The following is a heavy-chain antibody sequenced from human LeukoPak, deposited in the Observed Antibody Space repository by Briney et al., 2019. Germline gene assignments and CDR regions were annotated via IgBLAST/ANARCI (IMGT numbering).Heavy chain of an antibody. Sequence: GGSLRLSCEVYGFTFSYYMMTWVRQAPGEGLEWVANMRTDGSVPSYVDSVKGRFTISRDNAKSSLYLQMNNLRVEDTAVYYCARDKDFTIDYWGQGTLVTVSS. J-gene: IGHJ4*02. V-gene: IGHV3-7*01. CDR1: GFTFSYYM. D-gene: IGHD3-10*01. CDR2: MRTDGSVP. CDR3: ARDKDFTIDY.